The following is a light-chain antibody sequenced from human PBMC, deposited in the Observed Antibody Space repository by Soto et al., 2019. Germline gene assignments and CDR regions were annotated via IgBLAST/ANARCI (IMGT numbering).Light chain of an antibody. CDR1: SSDVGGYNY. CDR3: SSYTSSSIVV. V-gene: IGLV2-14*01. J-gene: IGLJ2*01. CDR2: EVS. Sequence: QSVLTQPASVSGSPGQSITISCTGTSSDVGGYNYVSWYQQHPGKAPKLMIYEVSNRPSGVSNRFSGSKSGNTASLTISGLQAEDEADSYCSSYTSSSIVVFGGGTQLTVL.